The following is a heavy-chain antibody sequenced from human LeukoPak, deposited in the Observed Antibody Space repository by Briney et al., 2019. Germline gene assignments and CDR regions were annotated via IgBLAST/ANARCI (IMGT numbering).Heavy chain of an antibody. CDR2: ISSNGGST. V-gene: IGHV3-64D*06. J-gene: IGHJ4*02. D-gene: IGHD5-12*01. CDR1: GFTFSSYA. Sequence: GGSLRLSCSASGFTFSSYAMHWVRQAPGKELEYVSAISSNGGSTYYADSVKGRFTISRDNSKNTLYLQMSSLRAEDTAVYYCVKDLGYSGYAFDYWGQGTLVTVSS. CDR3: VKDLGYSGYAFDY.